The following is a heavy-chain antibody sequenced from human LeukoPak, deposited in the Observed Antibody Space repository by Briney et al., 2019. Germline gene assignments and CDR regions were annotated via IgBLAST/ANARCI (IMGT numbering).Heavy chain of an antibody. CDR2: ISYDGSNK. D-gene: IGHD1-26*01. V-gene: IGHV3-30*03. CDR1: GFTFSDYY. Sequence: PGGSLRLSCAASGFTFSDYYMSWIRQAPGKGLEWVTVISYDGSNKYYADSVKGPLTISRDNSKNTVYLQMNSLRPEDTAVYYCARGSGSYWARPDYWGQGTLVTVSS. CDR3: ARGSGSYWARPDY. J-gene: IGHJ4*02.